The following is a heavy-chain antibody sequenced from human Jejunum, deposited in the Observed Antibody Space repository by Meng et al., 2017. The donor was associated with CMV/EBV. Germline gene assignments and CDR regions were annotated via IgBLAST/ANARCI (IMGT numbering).Heavy chain of an antibody. CDR2: VIPMFPTR. Sequence: RNFAISWVRQAPGQGLEWMGAVIPMFPTRKYAQKFQGRVTFTTDESTTTAHMELSSLRSEDTAVYYCARDLRGSGLLDYYYGMDVWGQGTTVTVSS. CDR3: ARDLRGSGLLDYYYGMDV. J-gene: IGHJ6*02. CDR1: RNFA. V-gene: IGHV1-69*05. D-gene: IGHD3-16*01.